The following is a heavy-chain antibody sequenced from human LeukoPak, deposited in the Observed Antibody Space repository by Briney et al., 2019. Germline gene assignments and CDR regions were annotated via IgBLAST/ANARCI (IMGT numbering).Heavy chain of an antibody. J-gene: IGHJ2*01. Sequence: SETLSLTCAVYGGSFSGYYWSWIRQPPGKGLEWIGEINHSGSTNYNPSLKSRVTISVDTSKNQFSLKLSSVTAADTAVYYCARGAPDCGGDCYSGYFDLWGRGTLVTVSS. CDR3: ARGAPDCGGDCYSGYFDL. D-gene: IGHD2-21*02. V-gene: IGHV4-34*01. CDR1: GGSFSGYY. CDR2: INHSGST.